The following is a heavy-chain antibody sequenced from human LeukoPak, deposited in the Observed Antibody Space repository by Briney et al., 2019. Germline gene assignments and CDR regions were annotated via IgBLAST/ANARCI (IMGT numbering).Heavy chain of an antibody. CDR3: AKDRAGSIVVVVAATNSFDY. D-gene: IGHD2-15*01. Sequence: PRGSLRLSCAASGFTFDDYAMHWVRQAPGKGLEWVSGISWNSGSIGYADSVKGRFTISRDNAKNSLYLQMNSLRAEDTALYYCAKDRAGSIVVVVAATNSFDYWGQGTLVTVSS. CDR2: ISWNSGSI. V-gene: IGHV3-9*01. CDR1: GFTFDDYA. J-gene: IGHJ4*02.